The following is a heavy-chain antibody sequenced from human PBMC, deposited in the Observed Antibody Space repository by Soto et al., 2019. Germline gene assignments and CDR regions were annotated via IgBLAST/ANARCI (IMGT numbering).Heavy chain of an antibody. V-gene: IGHV3-49*04. Sequence: PGGSLRLSCTASGFAFGDFAISWVRQAPGKGLEWVGVTRSKEYGGRIDIAASVKGRFSISRSDSKSIAHLQMNSLRAEDTALYYCTRTYYYEAPGFDVWGQGTMVTVSS. J-gene: IGHJ3*01. D-gene: IGHD3-22*01. CDR3: TRTYYYEAPGFDV. CDR1: GFAFGDFA. CDR2: TRSKEYGGRI.